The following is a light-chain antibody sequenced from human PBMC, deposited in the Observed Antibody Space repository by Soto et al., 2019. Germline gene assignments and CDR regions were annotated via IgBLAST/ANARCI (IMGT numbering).Light chain of an antibody. V-gene: IGKV1-5*03. CDR2: KAS. CDR3: QQSYNTPRT. J-gene: IGKJ1*01. CDR1: QSISSW. Sequence: DIQMTQSPSTLSASVGDRVTITCRASQSISSWLAWYQQKPGKAPKLLIYKASSLESGVPSRFSGSGSRTEFTLTISSLQPDDFATYYCQQSYNTPRTFGQGTKVDI.